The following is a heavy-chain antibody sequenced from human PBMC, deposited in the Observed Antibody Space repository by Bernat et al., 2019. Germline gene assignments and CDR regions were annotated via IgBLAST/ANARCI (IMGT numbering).Heavy chain of an antibody. CDR2: INHSGST. D-gene: IGHD4-23*01. CDR1: GGSFSGYY. J-gene: IGHJ4*02. V-gene: IGHV4-34*01. CDR3: ARGLRWPQYYFDY. Sequence: QVQLQQWGAGLLKPSETLSLTCAVYGGSFSGYYWSWIRQPPGKGLEWIGEINHSGSTNYNPSLKSRVTISVGTSKNQFSLKLSSVTAADTAVYYCARGLRWPQYYFDYWGQGTLVTVSS.